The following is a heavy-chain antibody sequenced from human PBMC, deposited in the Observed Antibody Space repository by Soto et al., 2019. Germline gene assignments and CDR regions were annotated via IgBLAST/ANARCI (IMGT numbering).Heavy chain of an antibody. J-gene: IGHJ6*02. D-gene: IGHD5-12*01. CDR3: ARGVATVNYYYGMDV. CDR1: GYTFTGYY. V-gene: IGHV1-2*04. CDR2: INPNSGGT. Sequence: ASVKVSCKASGYTFTGYYMHWVRQAPGQGLEWMGWINPNSGGTNYAQKFQGWVTMTRDTSISTAYMELSRLRSDDTAVYYCARGVATVNYYYGMDVWGQGTTVTVSS.